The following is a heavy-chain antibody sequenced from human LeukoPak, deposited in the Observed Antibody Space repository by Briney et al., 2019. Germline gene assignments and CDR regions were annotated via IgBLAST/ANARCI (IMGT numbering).Heavy chain of an antibody. Sequence: SETLSLTCTVSGVSISSSSYYWGWIRQPPGKGLEWIGSIYYSGSTYYNPSLKSRVTISVDTSKNQFSLKLSSVTAADTAVYYCARRMVRGVIDYWGQGTLVTVSS. CDR3: ARRMVRGVIDY. J-gene: IGHJ4*02. CDR1: GVSISSSSYY. V-gene: IGHV4-39*01. CDR2: IYYSGST. D-gene: IGHD3-10*01.